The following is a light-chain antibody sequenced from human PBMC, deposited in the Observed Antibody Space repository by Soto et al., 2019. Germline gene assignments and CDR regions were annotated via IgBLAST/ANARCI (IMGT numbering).Light chain of an antibody. CDR2: SAS. Sequence: DFQMTQSPSSLSASMVDRFTVTFLASQSISNCLNWYQHKPGNAPKILIHSASTLESGVPSRFSGGGSGTEFNFTISSLQREDSATYYCQESYTTPLTFGGGTKVDIK. CDR3: QESYTTPLT. V-gene: IGKV1-39*01. CDR1: QSISNC. J-gene: IGKJ4*01.